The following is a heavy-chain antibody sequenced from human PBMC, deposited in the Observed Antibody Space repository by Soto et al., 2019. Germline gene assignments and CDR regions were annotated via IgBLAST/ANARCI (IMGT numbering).Heavy chain of an antibody. J-gene: IGHJ4*02. CDR3: ARDQTWALDY. V-gene: IGHV3-7*01. CDR1: GFTFGQHP. D-gene: IGHD3-16*01. CDR2: INHDGSSI. Sequence: EVQLVESGGGLVQPGGSLRLSCAASGFTFGQHPMPWVRRAPGKGLEWVAYINHDGSSISYVDSVKGRFTISRDNAKNALYLQMNSLRVDDTAVYYCARDQTWALDYWGQG.